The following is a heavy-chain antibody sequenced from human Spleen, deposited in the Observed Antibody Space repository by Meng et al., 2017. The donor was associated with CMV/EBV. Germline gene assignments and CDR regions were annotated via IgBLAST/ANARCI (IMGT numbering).Heavy chain of an antibody. CDR1: GYTLTELS. CDR2: FDPEDGET. J-gene: IGHJ4*02. D-gene: IGHD3-22*01. V-gene: IGHV1-24*01. CDR3: ATKGDSSGPYYFDY. Sequence: QVPPVQSADEVKKPGASVKVSCKVSGYTLTELSMHWVRQAPGKGLEWMGGFDPEDGETIYAQKFQGRVNMTEDTTTDTAYMELSSLRSEDTAVYYCATKGDSSGPYYFDYWGQGTLVTVSS.